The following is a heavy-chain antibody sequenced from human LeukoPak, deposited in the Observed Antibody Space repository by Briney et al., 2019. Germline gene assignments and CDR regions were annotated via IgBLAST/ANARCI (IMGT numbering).Heavy chain of an antibody. Sequence: GGSLRLSCAVSGFTFSSYWINWARQAPGKGLEWVASIKQDGGEKSYVDSVKGRVTISRDKAKNSLYLQMSSLRAEDTAVYYCARDGTAAGLYFNLWGQGTLVTVSS. D-gene: IGHD6-13*01. J-gene: IGHJ4*01. CDR1: GFTFSSYW. V-gene: IGHV3-7*01. CDR2: IKQDGGEK. CDR3: ARDGTAAGLYFNL.